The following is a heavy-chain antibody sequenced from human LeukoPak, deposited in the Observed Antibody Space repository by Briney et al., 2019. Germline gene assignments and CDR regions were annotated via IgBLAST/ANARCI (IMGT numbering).Heavy chain of an antibody. CDR1: GGSFSGYY. CDR2: INHSGST. V-gene: IGHV4-34*01. J-gene: IGHJ6*02. Sequence: ETLSLTCAVYGGSFSGYYWSWIRQPPGKGLEWIGEINHSGSTNYNPSLKSRVTISVDTSKNQFSLKLSSVTAVDTAVYYCAREGGTMIVVYGMDVWGQGTTVTVSS. CDR3: AREGGTMIVVYGMDV. D-gene: IGHD3-22*01.